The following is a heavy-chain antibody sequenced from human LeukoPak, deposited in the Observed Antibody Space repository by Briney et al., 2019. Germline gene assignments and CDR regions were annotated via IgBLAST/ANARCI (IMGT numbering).Heavy chain of an antibody. CDR3: AKERKGSGYFDY. Sequence: RGSRRLSCAASGFTFNSYAIGWVRQAPRGGLEHVSAIRGRGDSTYCPDSVKGRFTISRDNSKNTVFLQMNSLRAEDTAVYYCAKERKGSGYFDYWGQGTLVTVSS. J-gene: IGHJ4*02. CDR2: IRGRGDST. V-gene: IGHV3-23*01. D-gene: IGHD1-26*01. CDR1: GFTFNSYA.